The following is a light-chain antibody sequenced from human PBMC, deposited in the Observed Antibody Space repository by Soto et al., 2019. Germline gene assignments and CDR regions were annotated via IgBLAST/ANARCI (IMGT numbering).Light chain of an antibody. CDR1: SSDVGSYNL. V-gene: IGLV2-23*01. Sequence: QSALTQPASVSGSPGQSITIFCTGTSSDVGSYNLVSRYQQHPGKAPKLMIYEGSKRPSGVSNRFSGSKSGNTASLTISGFQAEDEADYYCCTYVGSFVFGGATKVTVL. CDR3: CTYVGSFV. J-gene: IGLJ3*02. CDR2: EGS.